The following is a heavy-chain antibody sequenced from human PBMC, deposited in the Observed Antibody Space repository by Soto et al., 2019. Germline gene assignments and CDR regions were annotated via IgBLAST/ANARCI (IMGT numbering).Heavy chain of an antibody. Sequence: GEALKISCKASGYSFTSYWIVWVRQMPGQGLEXMGXXYXXDXXXXXSXXXQGQVTISADKSISTAYLQSSSLKASDTAMYYCAAYSGSFYSGMDVWGQGTTVTASS. CDR3: AAYSGSFYSGMDV. J-gene: IGHJ6*02. CDR2: XYXXDXXX. V-gene: IGHV5-51*01. CDR1: GYSFTSYW. D-gene: IGHD1-26*01.